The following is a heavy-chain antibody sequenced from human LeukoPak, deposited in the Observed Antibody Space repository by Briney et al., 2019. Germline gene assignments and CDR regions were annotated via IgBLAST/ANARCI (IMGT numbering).Heavy chain of an antibody. CDR3: ARGPIAAAGDY. D-gene: IGHD6-13*01. V-gene: IGHV1-69*05. CDR2: IIPIFGTA. Sequence: SVKVSCKASGGTFSSYAISWVRQAPGQGLEWMGGIIPIFGTANYAQKLQGRVTMTTDTSTSTVYMEVRSLRSDDTAVYYCARGPIAAAGDYWGQGTLVTVSS. CDR1: GGTFSSYA. J-gene: IGHJ4*02.